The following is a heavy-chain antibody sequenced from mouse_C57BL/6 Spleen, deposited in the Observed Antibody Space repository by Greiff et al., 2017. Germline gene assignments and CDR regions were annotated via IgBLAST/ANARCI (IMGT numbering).Heavy chain of an antibody. Sequence: EVMLVESGGGLVQPGGSLKLSCAASGFTFSDYYMYWVRQTPEKRLEWVAYISNGGGSTYYPDTVKGRFTISRDNAKNTLYLQRSRLKSEDTAMYYCARQRPDAMDYWGQGTSVTVSS. CDR2: ISNGGGST. J-gene: IGHJ4*01. CDR1: GFTFSDYY. V-gene: IGHV5-12*01. CDR3: ARQRPDAMDY.